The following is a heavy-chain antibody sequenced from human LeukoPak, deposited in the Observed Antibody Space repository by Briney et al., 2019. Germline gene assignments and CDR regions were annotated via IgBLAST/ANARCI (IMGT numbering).Heavy chain of an antibody. CDR3: ARGWLQSGFDY. V-gene: IGHV6-1*01. J-gene: IGHJ4*02. D-gene: IGHD5-24*01. CDR2: TYYSSSWYN. CDR1: GDSVSTNRAG. Sequence: SQTLSLTCAISGDSVSTNRAGWNWIRQSPSRGLEWLGRTYYSSSWYNDYAVSVKSRLSISADTSKNQFSLLLSSVTPDDTAVYFCARGWLQSGFDYWARAPWSPSPQ.